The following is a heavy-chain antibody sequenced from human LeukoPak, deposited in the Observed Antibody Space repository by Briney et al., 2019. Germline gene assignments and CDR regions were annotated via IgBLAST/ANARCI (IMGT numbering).Heavy chain of an antibody. CDR1: GYTFTDYY. V-gene: IGHV1-2*02. D-gene: IGHD6-13*01. CDR3: ARGTTQYSISAIDS. J-gene: IGHJ4*02. CDR2: IKASSGDT. Sequence: ASVKVSCKASGYTFTDYYMHWVRQAPGQGLECMGWIKASSGDTNYAQKFQGRVTMTRDTSISTAYMELSRLRSDDTAVYFCARGTTQYSISAIDSWGQGSLVTVS.